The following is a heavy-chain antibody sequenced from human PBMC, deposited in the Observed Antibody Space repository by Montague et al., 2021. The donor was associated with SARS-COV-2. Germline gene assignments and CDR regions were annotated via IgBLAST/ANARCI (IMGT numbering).Heavy chain of an antibody. V-gene: IGHV4-59*01. J-gene: IGHJ4*02. CDR1: GDSMNNYY. CDR2: INYSAST. D-gene: IGHD6-13*01. Sequence: SETLSLTCTVSGDSMNNYYWSWIRQPPGKGLEWIGYINYSASTHYNPSLQSRVTLSKDTSKNQFSLRLTSVTAAVTAMYFCARAPIYRSSWYAYFDYWGQGTLVTVSS. CDR3: ARAPIYRSSWYAYFDY.